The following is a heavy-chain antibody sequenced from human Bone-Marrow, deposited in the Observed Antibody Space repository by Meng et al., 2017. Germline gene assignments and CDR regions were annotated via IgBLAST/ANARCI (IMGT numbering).Heavy chain of an antibody. Sequence: QGQLVQSGAEVKKPGASVKVSCKASGYTFTSYGISWVRQAPGQGLEWMGRINPNSGGTNYAQKFQGRVTMTRDTSISTAYMELSRLRSDDTAVYYCARGDLGGYYDYWGQGTLVTVSS. CDR2: INPNSGGT. CDR1: GYTFTSYG. CDR3: ARGDLGGYYDY. D-gene: IGHD3-22*01. V-gene: IGHV1-2*06. J-gene: IGHJ4*02.